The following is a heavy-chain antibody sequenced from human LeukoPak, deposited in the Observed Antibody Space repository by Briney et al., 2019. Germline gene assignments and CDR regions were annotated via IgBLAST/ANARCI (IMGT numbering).Heavy chain of an antibody. CDR1: GFTFSSYA. D-gene: IGHD3-3*01. V-gene: IGHV3-33*08. CDR2: IWYDGSNK. J-gene: IGHJ6*02. Sequence: GGSLRLSCAASGFTFSSYAMHWVRQAPGKGLEWVAVIWYDGSNKYYADSVKGRFTISRDNSKNTLYLQMNSLRAEDTAVYYCARDGYSRSYDFWSGYYPQGYYYYGMDVWGQGTTVTVSS. CDR3: ARDGYSRSYDFWSGYYPQGYYYYGMDV.